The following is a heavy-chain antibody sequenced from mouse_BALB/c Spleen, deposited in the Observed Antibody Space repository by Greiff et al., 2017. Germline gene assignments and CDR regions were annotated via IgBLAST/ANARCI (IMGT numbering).Heavy chain of an antibody. J-gene: IGHJ3*01. CDR1: GFNIKDYY. Sequence: VQLQQSGAELVRPGALVKLSCKASGFNIKDYYMHWVKQRPEQGLEWIGWIDPENGNTIYDPKFQGKASITADTSSNTAYLQLSSLTSEDTAVYYCALYGNYGGFAYWGQGTLVTVSA. D-gene: IGHD2-1*01. CDR2: IDPENGNT. CDR3: ALYGNYGGFAY. V-gene: IGHV14-1*02.